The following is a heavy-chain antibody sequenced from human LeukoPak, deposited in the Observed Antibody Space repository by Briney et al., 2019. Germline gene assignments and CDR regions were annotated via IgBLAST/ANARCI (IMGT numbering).Heavy chain of an antibody. V-gene: IGHV1-69*04. CDR1: GGTFSSYA. CDR2: IIPILGIA. Sequence: ASVKVSCKASGGTFSSYAISWVRQAPGQGLEWMERIIPILGIANYAQKFQGRVTITADKSTSTAYMELSSLRSEDTAVYYCARAPIDMGFDPWGQGTLVTVSS. D-gene: IGHD2-15*01. CDR3: ARAPIDMGFDP. J-gene: IGHJ5*02.